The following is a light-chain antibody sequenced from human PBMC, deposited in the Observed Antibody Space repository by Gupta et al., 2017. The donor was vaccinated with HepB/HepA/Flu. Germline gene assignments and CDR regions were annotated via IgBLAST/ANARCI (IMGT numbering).Light chain of an antibody. CDR2: GAS. CDR3: QQYGSSPLYT. J-gene: IGKJ2*01. Sequence: EIVLTQSPGTLSLSPGERATLSCRASQSVSSSYLAWYQQKPGQAPRLLIYGASSRATGIPDRFSGSGAGTDFTLTIRRREPEDFAVYYCQQYGSSPLYTFGQGTKLEIK. CDR1: QSVSSSY. V-gene: IGKV3-20*01.